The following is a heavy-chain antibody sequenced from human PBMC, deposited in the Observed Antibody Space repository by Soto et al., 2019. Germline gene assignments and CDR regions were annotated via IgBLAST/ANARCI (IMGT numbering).Heavy chain of an antibody. CDR2: IWFDGSNK. V-gene: IGHV3-33*01. Sequence: SLRLSCAASGFTFRSYGMHWVRQAPGKGLEWVAVIWFDGSNKYYADSVKGRFTISRDDSKNTLYLQMNSLRAEDTAVYYCARDSRSGDYEDYWGQGTLVTVSS. CDR1: GFTFRSYG. D-gene: IGHD4-17*01. CDR3: ARDSRSGDYEDY. J-gene: IGHJ4*02.